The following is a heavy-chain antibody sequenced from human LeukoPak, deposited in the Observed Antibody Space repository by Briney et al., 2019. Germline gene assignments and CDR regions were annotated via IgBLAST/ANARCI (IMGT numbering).Heavy chain of an antibody. Sequence: SETLSLTCTVSGGSISSRCYYWSWIRQHPRKCLEGIGHINYSGSTNYTPSLKSRVTISVDTSKNQFSLKLSSVTAADSAVYYCARDGYYDSSGYYRNWFDPWGQGTLVTVSS. CDR2: INYSGST. J-gene: IGHJ5*02. CDR1: GGSISSRCYY. V-gene: IGHV4-31*03. CDR3: ARDGYYDSSGYYRNWFDP. D-gene: IGHD3-22*01.